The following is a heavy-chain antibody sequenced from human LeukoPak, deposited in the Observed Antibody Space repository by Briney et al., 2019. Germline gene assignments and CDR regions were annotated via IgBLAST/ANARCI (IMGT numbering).Heavy chain of an antibody. Sequence: GGSLRLSCAASGFTFSTYAMSWVRQAPGKGREWVTTISGGGDKQYADHVKGRFTVSRDDSKNTLYLQMKSLRAEDRALYYCAKDVNSSGYYSGFHYWGQGTLVTVSS. D-gene: IGHD3-22*01. CDR1: GFTFSTYA. CDR3: AKDVNSSGYYSGFHY. J-gene: IGHJ4*02. CDR2: ISGGGDK. V-gene: IGHV3-23*01.